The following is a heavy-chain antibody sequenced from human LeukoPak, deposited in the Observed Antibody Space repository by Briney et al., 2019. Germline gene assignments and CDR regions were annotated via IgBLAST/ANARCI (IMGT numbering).Heavy chain of an antibody. CDR3: ARDRVMVAATRMVPSNWFDP. Sequence: ASVKVSCKASGGTFSSYAISWVRQAPGQGLEWMGGIIPIFGTANYAQKFQGRVTITTDESTSTAYMELSSLRSEDTAVYYCARDRVMVAATRMVPSNWFDPWGQGTLVTVSS. V-gene: IGHV1-69*05. CDR2: IIPIFGTA. J-gene: IGHJ5*02. D-gene: IGHD2-15*01. CDR1: GGTFSSYA.